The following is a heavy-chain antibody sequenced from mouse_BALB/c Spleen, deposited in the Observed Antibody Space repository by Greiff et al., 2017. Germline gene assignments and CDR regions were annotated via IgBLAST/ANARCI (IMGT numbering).Heavy chain of an antibody. CDR3: ASSSPWYFDV. CDR1: GFNIKDTY. J-gene: IGHJ1*01. CDR2: IDPANGNT. D-gene: IGHD1-1*01. V-gene: IGHV14-3*02. Sequence: EVKLVESGAELVKPGASVKLSCTASGFNIKDTYMHWVKQRPEQGLEWIGRIDPANGNTKYDPKFQGKATITADTSSNTAYLQLSSLTSEDTAVYYCASSSPWYFDVWGAGTTVTVSS.